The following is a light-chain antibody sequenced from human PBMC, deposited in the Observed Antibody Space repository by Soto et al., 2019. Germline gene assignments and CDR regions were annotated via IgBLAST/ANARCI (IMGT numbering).Light chain of an antibody. CDR1: SSDVGGYNY. CDR2: DVS. CDR3: RSYTSSSTLLNV. Sequence: QSVLTQPASVSGSPGQSITISCTGTSSDVGGYNYVSWYQQHPGKAPKLMIYDVSNRPSGVSNRFSGSKSGNTASLTISGLQAEDEADYYCRSYTSSSTLLNVFGTGTKVTVL. J-gene: IGLJ1*01. V-gene: IGLV2-14*01.